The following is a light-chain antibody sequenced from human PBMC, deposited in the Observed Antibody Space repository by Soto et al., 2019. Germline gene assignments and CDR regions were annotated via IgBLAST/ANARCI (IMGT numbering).Light chain of an antibody. V-gene: IGLV2-11*01. CDR1: SSDVGGYNY. CDR3: CSYAGSYTSDVV. J-gene: IGLJ2*01. CDR2: DVS. Sequence: QSALTQPRSVSGSPGQPVTISCTGTSSDVGGYNYVSWYQQHPGKAPKLMIYDVSKRPSGVPDRFSGSKSGNTASLTISGLQAEDEADYYCCSYAGSYTSDVVFGGGTKLTVL.